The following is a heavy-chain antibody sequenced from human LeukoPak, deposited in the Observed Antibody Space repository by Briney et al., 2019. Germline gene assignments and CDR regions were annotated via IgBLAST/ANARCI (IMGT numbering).Heavy chain of an antibody. V-gene: IGHV4-39*01. J-gene: IGHJ4*02. Sequence: PSETLSLTCTVSGGSISSSSYYWGWIRQPPGKGLEWIGSIFYSGTTYYNPSLKSRVTISVYTSKNQFSLKLSSVTAADTAVYSCARHTRGSGDFDYWGQGTLVTVSS. CDR2: IFYSGTT. CDR1: GGSISSSSYY. CDR3: ARHTRGSGDFDY. D-gene: IGHD3-10*01.